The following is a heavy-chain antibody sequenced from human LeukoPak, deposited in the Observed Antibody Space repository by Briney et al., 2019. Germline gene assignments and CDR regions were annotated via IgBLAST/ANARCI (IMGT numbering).Heavy chain of an antibody. CDR1: GFNFRSYG. D-gene: IGHD6-19*01. Sequence: GGSLRLSCGAAGFNFRSYGMHWVRQAPGKGVEGVAVIWYDGSNKYYADSVKGRFTISRDNSKNTLYLQMDSLRAEDTAVYYCARDPGVRWLVGFDYWGQGTLVTVTS. J-gene: IGHJ4*02. CDR2: IWYDGSNK. CDR3: ARDPGVRWLVGFDY. V-gene: IGHV3-33*01.